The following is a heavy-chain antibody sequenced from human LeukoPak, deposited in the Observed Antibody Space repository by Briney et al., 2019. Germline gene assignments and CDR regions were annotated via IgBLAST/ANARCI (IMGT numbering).Heavy chain of an antibody. Sequence: PGGSLRLSCAASGFTFSSYSMNWVRQAPGKGLEWVSSISSSSSYIYYADSVKGRFTIPRDNAKNSLYLQMNSLRAEDTAVYYCARVLDGYNYDAFDIWGQGTMVTVSS. V-gene: IGHV3-21*01. CDR3: ARVLDGYNYDAFDI. CDR2: ISSSSSYI. CDR1: GFTFSSYS. D-gene: IGHD5-24*01. J-gene: IGHJ3*02.